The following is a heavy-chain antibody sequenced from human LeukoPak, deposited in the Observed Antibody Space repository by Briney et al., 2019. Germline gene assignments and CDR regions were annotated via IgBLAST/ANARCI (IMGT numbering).Heavy chain of an antibody. CDR2: ISSSSSTI. D-gene: IGHD4-11*01. CDR3: TRDGTTLTPEEFDY. Sequence: GESLRLSCAASGFTFGTYSMNWVRQAPGKGLEWVSYISSSSSTIYYADSVKGRFTISRDNAKNSLYLQMNSLRAEDTAVYYCTRDGTTLTPEEFDYWGQGTLVTVSS. CDR1: GFTFGTYS. V-gene: IGHV3-48*04. J-gene: IGHJ4*02.